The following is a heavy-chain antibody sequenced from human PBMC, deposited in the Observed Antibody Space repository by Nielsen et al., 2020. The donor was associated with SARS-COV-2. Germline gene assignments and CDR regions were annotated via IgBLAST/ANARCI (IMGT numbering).Heavy chain of an antibody. J-gene: IGHJ6*03. V-gene: IGHV3-21*01. CDR1: GFNFDDYS. CDR2: ISSSSSYI. D-gene: IGHD6-19*01. CDR3: AKVRERAAAGRNSRIAVAGTSGMDV. Sequence: GESLKISCAASGFNFDDYSMHWVRQAPGKGLEWVSSISSSSSYIYYADSVKGRFTISRDNAKNSLYLQMNSLRAEDTAVYYCAKVRERAAAGRNSRIAVAGTSGMDVWGKGTTVTVSS.